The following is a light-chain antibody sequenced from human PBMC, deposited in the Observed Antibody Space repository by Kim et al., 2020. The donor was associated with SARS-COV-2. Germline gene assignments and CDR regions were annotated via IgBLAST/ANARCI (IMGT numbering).Light chain of an antibody. CDR3: NSRDSNGLHRGV. Sequence: SELTQDPAVSVALGQTVRITCQGDSLRSYYASWFQQKPGQAPILVIYGENNRPLGIPDRFSGSSSGSPASLTITGAQAEDEADYYCNSRDSNGLHRGVF. CDR2: GEN. J-gene: IGLJ1*01. V-gene: IGLV3-19*01. CDR1: SLRSYY.